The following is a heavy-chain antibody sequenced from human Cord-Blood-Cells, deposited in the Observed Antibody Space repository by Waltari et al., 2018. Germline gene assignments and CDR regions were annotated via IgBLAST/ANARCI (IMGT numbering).Heavy chain of an antibody. CDR2: IKQDGSEK. D-gene: IGHD1-26*01. V-gene: IGHV3-7*01. CDR1: GSTFSSYW. Sequence: EVQLVESGGGLVQPGGSLRLSCAASGSTFSSYWMSWVRQAPGKGLEWVANIKQDGSEKYYVDSVKGRFTISRDNAKNSLYLQMNSLRAEDTAVYYCAGGSYDDAFDIWGQGTMVTVSS. CDR3: AGGSYDDAFDI. J-gene: IGHJ3*02.